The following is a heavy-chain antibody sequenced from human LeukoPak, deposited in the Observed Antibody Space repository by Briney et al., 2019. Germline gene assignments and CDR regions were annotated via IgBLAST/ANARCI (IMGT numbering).Heavy chain of an antibody. D-gene: IGHD3-10*01. J-gene: IGHJ3*02. CDR1: GGSISSYY. CDR3: ARDSRGFYYGSGSYNDDAFDI. CDR2: INHSGST. V-gene: IGHV4-34*01. Sequence: SETLSLTCTVSGGSISSYYWSWIRQPPGKGLEWIGEINHSGSTNYNPSLKSRVTMSVDTSKNQFSLKLSSVTAADTAVYYCARDSRGFYYGSGSYNDDAFDIWGQGTMVTVSS.